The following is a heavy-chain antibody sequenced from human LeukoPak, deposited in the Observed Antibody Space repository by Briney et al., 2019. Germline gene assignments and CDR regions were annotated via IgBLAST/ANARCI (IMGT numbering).Heavy chain of an antibody. CDR2: ISGSGGST. Sequence: GGSLRLSCAASGFTFSSYAMSWVRQAPGKGLEWVSAISGSGGSTYYADSVKGRFTISRDNAKNSLYLQMNSLRAEDTAVYYCARDWLGYCSGGSCYSYGYWGQGTLVTVSS. J-gene: IGHJ4*02. V-gene: IGHV3-23*01. CDR1: GFTFSSYA. CDR3: ARDWLGYCSGGSCYSYGY. D-gene: IGHD2-15*01.